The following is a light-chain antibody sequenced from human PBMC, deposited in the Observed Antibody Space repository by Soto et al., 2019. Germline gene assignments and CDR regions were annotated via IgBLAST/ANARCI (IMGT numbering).Light chain of an antibody. CDR3: QQHRSSPPGYS. J-gene: IGKJ2*01. V-gene: IGKV3-20*01. Sequence: EIVLTQSPGTLSLSPGDRATLSCRASQSVGSSFLAWYQQKPGQTPRLLIYAASSRATGIPDRFSGSGSGTDFTLTINRLEPEDFAVYYCQQHRSSPPGYSFGQGTRLEIK. CDR1: QSVGSSF. CDR2: AAS.